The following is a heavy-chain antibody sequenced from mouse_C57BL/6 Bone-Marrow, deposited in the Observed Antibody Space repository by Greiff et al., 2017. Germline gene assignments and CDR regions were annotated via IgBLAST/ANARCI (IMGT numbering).Heavy chain of an antibody. CDR2: IYPGSGST. J-gene: IGHJ4*01. D-gene: IGHD1-1*01. CDR3: ARSLLRRNYYAMDY. CDR1: GYTFTSYW. V-gene: IGHV1-55*01. Sequence: QVQLKQPGAELVKPGASVKMSCKASGYTFTSYWITWVKQRPGQGLEWIGDIYPGSGSTNYNEKFKSKATLTVDTSSSPAYMQLSSLTSEDSAVYYCARSLLRRNYYAMDYWGQGTSVTVSS.